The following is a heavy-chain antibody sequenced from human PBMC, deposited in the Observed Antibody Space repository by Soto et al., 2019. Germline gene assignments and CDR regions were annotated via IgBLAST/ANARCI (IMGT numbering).Heavy chain of an antibody. CDR2: ITSTSLYI. Sequence: EVQLVESGGGLVKPGGSLRLSCAASGFTFNASNMNWVRQAPGKGLEWVSSITSTSLYIYYTDSIKGRFTISRDTAKNSLYLQMDSLRAEDTAVYYCARDGGQHLVLGYYDAMDLWGQGTPVTVSS. J-gene: IGHJ6*02. D-gene: IGHD3-10*01. V-gene: IGHV3-21*01. CDR3: ARDGGQHLVLGYYDAMDL. CDR1: GFTFNASN.